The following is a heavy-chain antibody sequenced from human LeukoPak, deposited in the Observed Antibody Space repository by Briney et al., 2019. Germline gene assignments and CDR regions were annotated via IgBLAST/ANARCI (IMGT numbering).Heavy chain of an antibody. Sequence: SETLSLTCAVYGGSFSGYYWSWIRQPPGKGLEWIGEINHSGSTNYNPSLKSRVTISVDTSKNQFSLKLSSVTAADTAVYYCASTIDACGGDCYSFDYWGQGTLVTVSS. J-gene: IGHJ4*02. D-gene: IGHD2-21*02. CDR3: ASTIDACGGDCYSFDY. V-gene: IGHV4-34*01. CDR2: INHSGST. CDR1: GGSFSGYY.